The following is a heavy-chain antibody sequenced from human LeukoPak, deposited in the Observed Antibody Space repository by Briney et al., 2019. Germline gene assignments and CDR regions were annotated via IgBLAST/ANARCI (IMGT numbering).Heavy chain of an antibody. J-gene: IGHJ4*02. CDR3: ARHQGGVVVVAATADY. V-gene: IGHV5-10-1*01. D-gene: IGHD2-15*01. CDR2: IDPSDSYT. CDR1: GYSFTSYW. Sequence: GESLRISCKGSGYSFTSYWISWVRQMPGKGLEWMGRIDPSDSYTNYSPSFQGHVTISADKSISTAYLQWSSLKASDTAMYYCARHQGGVVVVAATADYWGQGTLVTVSS.